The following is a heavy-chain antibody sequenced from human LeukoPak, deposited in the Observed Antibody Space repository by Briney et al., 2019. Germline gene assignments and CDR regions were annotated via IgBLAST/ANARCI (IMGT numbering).Heavy chain of an antibody. CDR3: ARDLPGQYGFDI. Sequence: PSETLSLTCIVSGGSISSGSYYWSWIRQPAGKGLEWIGRVFTSGSTDYNPSFKSRVTISVDTSKKQVSLRLSSVTAADTAVYYSARDLPGQYGFDIWGQGTMVTVSS. D-gene: IGHD1-14*01. J-gene: IGHJ3*02. V-gene: IGHV4-61*02. CDR1: GGSISSGSYY. CDR2: VFTSGST.